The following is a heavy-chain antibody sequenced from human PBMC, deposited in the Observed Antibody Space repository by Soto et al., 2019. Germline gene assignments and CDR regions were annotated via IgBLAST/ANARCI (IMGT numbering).Heavy chain of an antibody. CDR1: GFTFSSYG. Sequence: GGTLRLSCAASGFTFSSYGMHWVRQAPGKGLEWVAVIWYDGSNKYYADSVKGRLTISRDNSKNTLYLQMNSLRAEDTAVYYCARDFGYDFWSGYSYYYYGMDVWGQGTTVTVSS. J-gene: IGHJ6*02. V-gene: IGHV3-33*01. CDR3: ARDFGYDFWSGYSYYYYGMDV. CDR2: IWYDGSNK. D-gene: IGHD3-3*01.